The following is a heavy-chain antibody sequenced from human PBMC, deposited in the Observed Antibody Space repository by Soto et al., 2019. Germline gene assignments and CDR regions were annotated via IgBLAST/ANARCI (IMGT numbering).Heavy chain of an antibody. Sequence: QVQLQESCPGLVKPSQTLSLTCTVSGGSISSGDYYWSWIRQPPGKGLEWIGYIYYSGSTYYNPSLKRRVTIAVDTSNHQFYLKLSSVTAADTSVYYCSRDDLASAGKGGMDVWGQVTTVTVSS. CDR1: GGSISSGDYY. D-gene: IGHD6-13*01. CDR2: IYYSGST. J-gene: IGHJ6*02. V-gene: IGHV4-30-4*01. CDR3: SRDDLASAGKGGMDV.